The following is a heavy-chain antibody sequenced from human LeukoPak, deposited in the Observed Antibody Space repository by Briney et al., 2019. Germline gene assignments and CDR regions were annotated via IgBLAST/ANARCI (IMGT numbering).Heavy chain of an antibody. CDR3: AREGSGVVTLDH. V-gene: IGHV3-74*01. CDR1: GFSFSRHW. Sequence: PGGSLRLFCEASGFSFSRHWMHWVRQATGKGLVWVSRIIGDGSLTSYADSVKGRFTISRDNAKNTVHLQMNSLRVEDTAVYYCAREGSGVVTLDHWGQGTLVTVSS. CDR2: IIGDGSLT. D-gene: IGHD2-21*02. J-gene: IGHJ1*01.